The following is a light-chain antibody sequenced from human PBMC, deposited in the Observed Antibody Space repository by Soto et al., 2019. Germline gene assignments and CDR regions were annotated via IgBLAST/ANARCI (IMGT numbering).Light chain of an antibody. Sequence: QSVLTQPASVSGSPGQSITIPCTGSSGDVGGYNYVSWYQQHPGKAPKLMIYEVSNRPSGVSNRFSGSKSGYTASLTISGLQAEDEADYYCSSYTIRSTLVFGTGTKVTVL. J-gene: IGLJ1*01. CDR3: SSYTIRSTLV. CDR1: SGDVGGYNY. V-gene: IGLV2-14*01. CDR2: EVS.